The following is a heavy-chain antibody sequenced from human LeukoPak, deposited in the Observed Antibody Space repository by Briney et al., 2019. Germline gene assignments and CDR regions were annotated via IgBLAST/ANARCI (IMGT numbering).Heavy chain of an antibody. D-gene: IGHD2-15*01. CDR2: IYYSGST. CDR3: ARDHIVVVVAATPGFYYYYGMDV. V-gene: IGHV4-31*03. J-gene: IGHJ6*02. Sequence: PSQTLSLTCTVSGGSISSGGYYWSWIRQHPGKGLEWIGYIYYSGSTYYSPSLKSRVTISVDTSKNQFSLKLSSVTAADTAVYYCARDHIVVVVAATPGFYYYYGMDVWGQGTTVTVSS. CDR1: GGSISSGGYY.